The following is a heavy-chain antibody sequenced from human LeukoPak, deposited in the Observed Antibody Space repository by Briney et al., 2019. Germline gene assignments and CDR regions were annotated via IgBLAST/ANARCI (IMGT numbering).Heavy chain of an antibody. CDR1: GFTFGDYA. D-gene: IGHD6-19*01. V-gene: IGHV3-21*01. J-gene: IGHJ5*02. CDR2: ISSSSSYI. Sequence: GGSLRLSCTASGFTFGDYAMSWFRQAPGKGLEWVSSISSSSSYIYYADSVKGRFTISRDNAKNSLYLQMNSLRAEDTAVYYCASQYSSGWTDWFDPWGQGTLVTVSS. CDR3: ASQYSSGWTDWFDP.